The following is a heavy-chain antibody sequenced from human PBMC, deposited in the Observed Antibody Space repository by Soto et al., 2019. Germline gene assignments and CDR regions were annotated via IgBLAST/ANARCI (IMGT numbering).Heavy chain of an antibody. V-gene: IGHV3-21*06. J-gene: IGHJ3*02. CDR3: ARQSMTLGEVKIIGAYDI. CDR2: ISSSSGYI. CDR1: EFTFIDYS. Sequence: RGSLRLSCVASEFTFIDYSMKWVRQAPGKWLEWVSSISSSSGYIYYADSVRGRFTISRHNPKNSLYLQMRSLRAEDTAVYYCARQSMTLGEVKIIGAYDIWGQGTMVTVSS. D-gene: IGHD2-8*01.